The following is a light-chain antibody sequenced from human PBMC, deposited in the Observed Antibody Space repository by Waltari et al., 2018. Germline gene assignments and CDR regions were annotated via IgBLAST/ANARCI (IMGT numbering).Light chain of an antibody. CDR2: KAS. J-gene: IGKJ2*01. CDR3: QQYGT. V-gene: IGKV1-5*03. Sequence: DILMTQSPSTLSASVGDRVTITCRASQSISSWLAWYQQKPGKAPKLLIYKASSLESGVPSRFSGSGSGTEFTLTISSLQPDDFATYYCQQYGTFGQGTKLEIK. CDR1: QSISSW.